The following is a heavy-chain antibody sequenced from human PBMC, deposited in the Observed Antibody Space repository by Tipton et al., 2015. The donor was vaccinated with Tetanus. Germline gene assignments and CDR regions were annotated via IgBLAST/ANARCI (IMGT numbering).Heavy chain of an antibody. D-gene: IGHD5-18*01. CDR1: GVSIRNGGYS. CDR3: VRGRGLGAYSFGFEY. V-gene: IGHV4-30-2*01. Sequence: TLSLTCTVSGVSIRNGGYSWGWIRQTPGQGLEWIGYIYQTDSTYYNPSLRSRLTISISRSKNQFSLKLTSVTAADTAVYYCVRGRGLGAYSFGFEYWGQGAQVIVSS. J-gene: IGHJ4*02. CDR2: IYQTDST.